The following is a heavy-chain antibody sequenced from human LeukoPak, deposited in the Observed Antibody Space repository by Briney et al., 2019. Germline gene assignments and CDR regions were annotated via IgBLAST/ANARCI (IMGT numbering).Heavy chain of an antibody. CDR1: GFTFSSYG. V-gene: IGHV3-30*18. CDR2: ISYDGSNK. CDR3: AKALPEMATTGEIYDY. Sequence: GGSLRLSCAASGFTFSSYGMHWVRQAPGKGLEWVAVISYDGSNKYYADSVKGRFTTSRDNSKNTLYLQMNSLRAEDTAVYYCAKALPEMATTGEIYDYWGQGTLVTVSS. D-gene: IGHD5-24*01. J-gene: IGHJ4*02.